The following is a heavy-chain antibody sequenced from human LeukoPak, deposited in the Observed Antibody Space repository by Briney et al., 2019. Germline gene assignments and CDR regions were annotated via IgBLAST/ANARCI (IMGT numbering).Heavy chain of an antibody. CDR3: ARDAYSSYYYDSSGYSNN. D-gene: IGHD3-22*01. V-gene: IGHV1-18*01. J-gene: IGHJ4*02. CDR1: GYTFTSYG. CDR2: ISAYNGNT. Sequence: ASVKVSCKASGYTFTSYGISWVRQAPGQGLEWMGWISAYNGNTNYAQKLQGRVTMTTDTSTSTAYMELRSLRSDDTAVYYCARDAYSSYYYDSSGYSNNWGQGTLVTASS.